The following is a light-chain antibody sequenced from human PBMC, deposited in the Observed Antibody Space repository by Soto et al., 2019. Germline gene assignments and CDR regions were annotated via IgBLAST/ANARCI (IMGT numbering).Light chain of an antibody. CDR3: QHYNSYSEA. J-gene: IGKJ1*01. Sequence: IHITHSPSTLSGSLGYRFTITCRASQTISSWLAWYQQKPGKAPKLLIYKASTLKSGVPSRFSGSGSGTEFTLTISSLQPDDFATYYCQHYNSYSEAFGQGTKVDTK. V-gene: IGKV1-5*03. CDR1: QTISSW. CDR2: KAS.